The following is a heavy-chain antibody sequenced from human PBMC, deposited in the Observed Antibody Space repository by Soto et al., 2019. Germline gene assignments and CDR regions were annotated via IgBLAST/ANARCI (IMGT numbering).Heavy chain of an antibody. D-gene: IGHD3-3*01. CDR2: FIPVYRTL. J-gene: IGHJ4*02. CDR1: GGSFGNSA. Sequence: QVLLVQSGAEVKKPGSSVKISCKASGGSFGNSAINWVRQTPGQGLEWLGGFIPVYRTLNYAQKFQGRVTITADESTGTAYMTLNSLASNATAVYYCATGVIWIGYFTVDSWGQGTRVTVSS. V-gene: IGHV1-69*01. CDR3: ATGVIWIGYFTVDS.